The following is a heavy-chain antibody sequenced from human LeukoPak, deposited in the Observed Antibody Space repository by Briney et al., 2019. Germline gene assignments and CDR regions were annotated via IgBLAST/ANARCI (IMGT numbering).Heavy chain of an antibody. D-gene: IGHD3-9*01. CDR3: ARDYGRYYYFDY. V-gene: IGHV3-21*01. J-gene: IGHJ4*02. Sequence: PGGSLRLSCAASGFTFSSYGMHWVRQAPGKGLEWVSSISSSSSYIYYADSVKGRFTISRDNAKNSLYLQMNSLRAEDTAVYYCARDYGRYYYFDYWGQGTLVTVSS. CDR1: GFTFSSYG. CDR2: ISSSSSYI.